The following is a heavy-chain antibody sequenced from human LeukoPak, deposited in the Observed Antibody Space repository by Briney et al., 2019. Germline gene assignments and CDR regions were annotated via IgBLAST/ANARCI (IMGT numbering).Heavy chain of an antibody. CDR1: GGSISSGSYY. Sequence: SETLSLTCTVSGGSISSGSYYWSWIRQPAGKGLEWIGRIYTSESTNYNPSLKSRVTISVDTSKNQFSLKLSSMTAADTAVYYCASHSSGFEGLEFDYWGQGTLVTVSS. CDR3: ASHSSGFEGLEFDY. CDR2: IYTSEST. J-gene: IGHJ4*02. D-gene: IGHD3-22*01. V-gene: IGHV4-61*02.